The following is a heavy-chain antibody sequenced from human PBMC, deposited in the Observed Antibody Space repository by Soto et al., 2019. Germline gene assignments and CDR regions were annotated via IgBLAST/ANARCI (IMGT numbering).Heavy chain of an antibody. D-gene: IGHD6-13*01. CDR1: GGSISSSSYY. V-gene: IGHV4-39*01. CDR3: ARHASSTEYEWNY. Sequence: QLQLQESGPGLVKPSETLSLTCTVSGGSISSSSYYWGWIRQPPGKGLEWIGSIYYSGSTYYNPSLKRRVTISVDTSKNQFSLKLSSVTAADTAVYYCARHASSTEYEWNYWGQGTLVTVSS. CDR2: IYYSGST. J-gene: IGHJ4*02.